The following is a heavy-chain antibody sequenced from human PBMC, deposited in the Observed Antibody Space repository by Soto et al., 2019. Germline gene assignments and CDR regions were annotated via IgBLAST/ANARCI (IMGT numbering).Heavy chain of an antibody. CDR2: INAGNGDT. CDR3: ARAPRSSGYYHYAMDV. Sequence: QVQLVQSGAEVQKPGASVKVSCEASGYTFSNYAIHWVRQAPGQSLEWMAWINAGNGDTKYSQNFQGRVTITRDTSASTAYMELSSLRPEDTAVYYCARAPRSSGYYHYAMDVWGQGTTVTVS. J-gene: IGHJ6*02. V-gene: IGHV1-3*01. CDR1: GYTFSNYA. D-gene: IGHD3-9*01.